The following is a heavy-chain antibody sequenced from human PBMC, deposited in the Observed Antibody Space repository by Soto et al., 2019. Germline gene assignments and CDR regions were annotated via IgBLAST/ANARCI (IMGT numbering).Heavy chain of an antibody. Sequence: GPEAKKPGASVKVSCKAYGYTFSRYGISWVRQAPGQGLEWMGWISGYNGDTKYAQKVQGRVTMTIDTSTYTAYMELRSLTSDDTAIYYCAKNGQPPYYYYGMDVWGQGTTVTVSS. V-gene: IGHV1-18*01. CDR3: AKNGQPPYYYYGMDV. J-gene: IGHJ6*02. CDR2: ISGYNGDT. D-gene: IGHD2-8*01. CDR1: GYTFSRYG.